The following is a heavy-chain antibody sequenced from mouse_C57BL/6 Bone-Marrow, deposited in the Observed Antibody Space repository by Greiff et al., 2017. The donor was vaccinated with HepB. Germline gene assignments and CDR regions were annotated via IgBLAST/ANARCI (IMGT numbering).Heavy chain of an antibody. CDR2: IHPNSGST. CDR1: GYTFTSYW. D-gene: IGHD2-4*01. Sequence: QVQLQQPGAELVKPGASVKLSCKASGYTFTSYWMHWVKQRPGQGLEWIGMIHPNSGSTNYNEKFKSKATLTVDKSSSTAYMQRSILTSEDSAVYYCTRRGIYDYALYYWGQGTTLTVSS. J-gene: IGHJ2*01. CDR3: TRRGIYDYALYY. V-gene: IGHV1-64*01.